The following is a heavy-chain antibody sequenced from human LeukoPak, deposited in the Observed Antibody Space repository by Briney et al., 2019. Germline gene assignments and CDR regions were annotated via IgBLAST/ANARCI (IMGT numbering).Heavy chain of an antibody. CDR1: GFTFSSYW. Sequence: PGGSLRLSCAASGFTFSSYWMHWVRQDPGKGLGGVSRINSDGSSTSYADSVKGRFTISRDNAKNTLYLQMNSLRAEDTAVYYCARALAVAGTGGYYWGQGTLVTASS. CDR2: INSDGSST. V-gene: IGHV3-74*01. J-gene: IGHJ4*02. D-gene: IGHD6-19*01. CDR3: ARALAVAGTGGYY.